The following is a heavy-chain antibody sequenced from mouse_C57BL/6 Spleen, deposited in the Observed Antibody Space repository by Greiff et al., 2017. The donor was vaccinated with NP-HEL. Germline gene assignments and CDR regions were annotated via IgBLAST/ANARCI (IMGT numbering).Heavy chain of an antibody. J-gene: IGHJ4*01. D-gene: IGHD1-1*01. CDR2: IYPGDGDT. V-gene: IGHV1-82*01. Sequence: VKLVESGPELVKPGASVKISCKASGYAFSSSWMNWVKQRPGKGLEWIGRIYPGDGDTNYNGKFKGKATLTADKSSSTAYMQLSSLTSEDSAVYFCARNAVVAPYAMDYWGQGTSVTVSS. CDR1: GYAFSSSW. CDR3: ARNAVVAPYAMDY.